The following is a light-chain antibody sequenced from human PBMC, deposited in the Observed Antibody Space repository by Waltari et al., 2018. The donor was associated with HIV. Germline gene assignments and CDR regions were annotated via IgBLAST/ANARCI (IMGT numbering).Light chain of an antibody. J-gene: IGKJ3*01. CDR1: QSISSRF. CDR3: HHYGSSPFT. CDR2: GAS. Sequence: DIVLTQSPGTLSLSPGERATLSCRASQSISSRFLAWYQQKLGQAPRLLIYGASSRAAGIPDRFSGSVSATDFTLTINRLEPEDCGVFYCHHYGSSPFTFGPGTKVDIK. V-gene: IGKV3-20*01.